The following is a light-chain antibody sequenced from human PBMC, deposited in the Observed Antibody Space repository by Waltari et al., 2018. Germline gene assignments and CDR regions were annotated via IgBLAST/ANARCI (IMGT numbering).Light chain of an antibody. CDR3: QQYNNWPPGDT. CDR1: QTIRTN. V-gene: IGKV3-15*01. CDR2: GAS. J-gene: IGKJ2*01. Sequence: ETVMTQSPASLSVSPGERATLSCRASQTIRTNLAWYQHKPGQAPRLLIHGASTRAPGIPARFSGSGSGTAFTLTISSLQSEDSAVYYCQQYNNWPPGDTFGQGTRLEVK.